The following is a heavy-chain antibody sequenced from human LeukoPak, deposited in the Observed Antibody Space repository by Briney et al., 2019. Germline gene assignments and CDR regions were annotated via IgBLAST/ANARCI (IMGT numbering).Heavy chain of an antibody. V-gene: IGHV4-34*01. CDR1: GGPFSGYY. CDR2: INHSGST. Sequence: SETLSLTCAVYGGPFSGYYWSWIRQPPGKGLEWIGEINHSGSTNYNPSLKSRVTISVDTSKNQFSLKLSSVTAADTAVYYCARAKRYSHAFDIWGQGTMVTVSS. CDR3: ARAKRYSHAFDI. J-gene: IGHJ3*02. D-gene: IGHD3-9*01.